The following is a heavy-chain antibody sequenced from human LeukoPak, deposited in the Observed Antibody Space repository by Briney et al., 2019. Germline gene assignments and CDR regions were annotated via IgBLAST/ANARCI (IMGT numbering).Heavy chain of an antibody. J-gene: IGHJ4*02. D-gene: IGHD6-19*01. Sequence: PGGSLRPSCAASGFIFSSFAMNWVRQAPGKGLEWISYITSSGTISYADSVKGRFTISRDNSKNTLYLQMDSLRAEDTAVYYCARDPGVRWLVGFDYWGQGTLVTVSS. V-gene: IGHV3-48*03. CDR2: ITSSGTI. CDR3: ARDPGVRWLVGFDY. CDR1: GFIFSSFA.